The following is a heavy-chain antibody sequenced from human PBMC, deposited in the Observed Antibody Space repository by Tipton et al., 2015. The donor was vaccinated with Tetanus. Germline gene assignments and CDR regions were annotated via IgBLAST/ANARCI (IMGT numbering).Heavy chain of an antibody. CDR2: IYYSGST. D-gene: IGHD6-6*01. CDR3: ARDQGGGRVVRLNWFDP. CDR1: GDSISRGGYF. Sequence: TLSLTCTVSGDSISRGGYFWNWIRQRPGKGPEWIGYIYYSGSTYYNPSLKSRLSMSVDTSKNQFSLNLTSVTAADTAVYYCARDQGGGRVVRLNWFDPWGQGTLVTVPS. J-gene: IGHJ5*02. V-gene: IGHV4-31*03.